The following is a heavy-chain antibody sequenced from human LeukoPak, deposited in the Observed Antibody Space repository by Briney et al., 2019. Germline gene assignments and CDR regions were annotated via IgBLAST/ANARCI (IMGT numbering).Heavy chain of an antibody. CDR1: GGSISSSSYY. V-gene: IGHV4-39*01. Sequence: SETLSLTCTVSGGSISSSSYYWGWIRQPPGKGLEWIGSIYYSGSTYYNPSLKSRVTISVDTSKNQFSLKLSSVTAAGTAVYYCARLIAAAGLDYWGQGTLVTVSS. D-gene: IGHD6-13*01. J-gene: IGHJ4*02. CDR3: ARLIAAAGLDY. CDR2: IYYSGST.